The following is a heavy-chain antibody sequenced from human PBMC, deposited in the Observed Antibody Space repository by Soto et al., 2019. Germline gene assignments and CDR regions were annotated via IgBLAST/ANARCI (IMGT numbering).Heavy chain of an antibody. Sequence: CKKSGENCNSYAMDWVRQAPGQRLEWMGWINAGNGNTKYSQKFQGRVTITRDTSASTAYMELSSLRSEDTAVYYCARSIVVVTALDYWGQGTLVTVSS. V-gene: IGHV1-3*01. CDR2: INAGNGNT. D-gene: IGHD2-21*02. J-gene: IGHJ4*02. CDR3: ARSIVVVTALDY. CDR1: GENCNSYA.